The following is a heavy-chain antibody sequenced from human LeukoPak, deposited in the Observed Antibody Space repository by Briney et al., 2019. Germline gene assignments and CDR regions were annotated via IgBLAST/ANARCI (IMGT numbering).Heavy chain of an antibody. CDR3: VRRYYYGSGQKYYFDY. J-gene: IGHJ4*02. V-gene: IGHV5-51*01. CDR2: IYPGGSDT. Sequence: GESLKISCKGSGYSFTSYWIGWVRQRPGKGLGWVGSIYPGGSDTRYSPSFQGQVTISADKSISTAYLQWSSLKASDTAMYYCVRRYYYGSGQKYYFDYWGQGTLVTVSS. CDR1: GYSFTSYW. D-gene: IGHD3-10*01.